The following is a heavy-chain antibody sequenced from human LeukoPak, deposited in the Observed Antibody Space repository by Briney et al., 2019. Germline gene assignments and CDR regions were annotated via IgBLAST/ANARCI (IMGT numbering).Heavy chain of an antibody. D-gene: IGHD6-6*01. CDR1: GYIFTRYY. CDR3: ARGSSSSRYYYYMDV. Sequence: ASVKVSCKASGYIFTRYYIHWVRQAPAQGLEWMGWINPNSGGTNYAQKFQGRVTMTRDTSISTAYMELSRLRSDDTAVYYCARGSSSSRYYYYMDVWGKGTTVTVSS. J-gene: IGHJ6*03. CDR2: INPNSGGT. V-gene: IGHV1-2*02.